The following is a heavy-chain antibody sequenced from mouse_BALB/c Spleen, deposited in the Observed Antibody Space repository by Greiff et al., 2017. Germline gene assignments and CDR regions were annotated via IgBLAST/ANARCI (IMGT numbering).Heavy chain of an antibody. Sequence: DVHLVESGGGLVKPGGSLKLSCAASGFTFSSYAMSWVRQTPEKMLEWVASISSGGSTYYPDSVKGRFTISRDNARNILYLQMSSLRSEDTAMYYCARELRSYWYFDVWGAGTTVTVSS. CDR2: ISSGGST. J-gene: IGHJ1*01. V-gene: IGHV5-6-5*01. D-gene: IGHD1-1*01. CDR3: ARELRSYWYFDV. CDR1: GFTFSSYA.